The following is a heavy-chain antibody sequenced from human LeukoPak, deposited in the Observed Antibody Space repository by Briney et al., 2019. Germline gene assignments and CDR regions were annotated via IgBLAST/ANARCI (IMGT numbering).Heavy chain of an antibody. CDR1: GFTFSSYA. CDR2: ISYDGSNK. CDR3: ARDLGYSSGWSYYYYYGMDV. J-gene: IGHJ6*02. V-gene: IGHV3-30*04. Sequence: PGRSLRLSCAASGFTFSSYAMPWVRQAPGKGLEWVAVISYDGSNKYYADSVKGRFTISRDNSKNTLYLQMNSLRAEDTAVYYCARDLGYSSGWSYYYYYGMDVWGQGTTVTVSS. D-gene: IGHD6-13*01.